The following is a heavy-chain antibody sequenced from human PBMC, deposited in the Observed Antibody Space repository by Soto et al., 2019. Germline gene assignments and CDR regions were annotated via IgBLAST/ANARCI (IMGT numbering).Heavy chain of an antibody. V-gene: IGHV3-23*01. CDR2: ISGSGGST. Sequence: PGGSLRLSCAASGFTFSSYAMSWVRQAPGKGLEWVSAISGSGGSTYYADSVKGRFTISRDNSKNTLYLQMNSLRAEDTAVYYCAKDQDIVVVVAATSGAFDIWGQGTMVTVSS. CDR3: AKDQDIVVVVAATSGAFDI. D-gene: IGHD2-15*01. CDR1: GFTFSSYA. J-gene: IGHJ3*02.